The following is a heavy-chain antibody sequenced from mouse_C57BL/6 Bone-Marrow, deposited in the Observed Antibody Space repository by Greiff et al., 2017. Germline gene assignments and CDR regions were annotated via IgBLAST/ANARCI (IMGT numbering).Heavy chain of an antibody. CDR2: IYPGSGNT. CDR1: GYSFTSYY. Sequence: LMESGPELVKPGASVKISCKASGYSFTSYYIHWVKQRPGQGLEWIGWIYPGSGNTKYNEKFKGKATLTADTSSSTAYMQLSSLTSEDSAVYYCARERLGSGFAYWGQGTLVTVSA. J-gene: IGHJ3*01. CDR3: ARERLGSGFAY. D-gene: IGHD4-1*01. V-gene: IGHV1-66*01.